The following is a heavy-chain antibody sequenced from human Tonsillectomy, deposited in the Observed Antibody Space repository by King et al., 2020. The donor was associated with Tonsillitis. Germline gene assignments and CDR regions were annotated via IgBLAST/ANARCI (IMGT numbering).Heavy chain of an antibody. D-gene: IGHD1-1*01. CDR2: ISSSSSLI. Sequence: QLVQSGGGLVKPGGSLRLSCAGSGFTFTGYTFTWARQAPGKGLEYVSSISSSSSLIYYADSVRGRFTISRDNAENSLYLQMNSLRAEATAVYYCVGGDLRNDWGQGTLVSASA. CDR3: VGGDLRND. J-gene: IGHJ4*02. V-gene: IGHV3-21*01. CDR1: GFTFTGYT.